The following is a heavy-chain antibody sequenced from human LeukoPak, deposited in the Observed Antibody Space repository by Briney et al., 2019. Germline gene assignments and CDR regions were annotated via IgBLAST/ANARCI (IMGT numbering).Heavy chain of an antibody. CDR1: GGSISSSNW. CDR3: ARGTYYYDSSGYSAYFDY. V-gene: IGHV4-4*02. J-gene: IGHJ4*02. CDR2: IYHSGST. Sequence: SGTLSLTCAVSGGSISSSNWWSWVRQPPGEGLEWIGEIYHSGSTNYNPSLKSRVTMSVDTSKNQFSLKLSSVTAADTAVYYCARGTYYYDSSGYSAYFDYWGQGTLVTVSS. D-gene: IGHD3-22*01.